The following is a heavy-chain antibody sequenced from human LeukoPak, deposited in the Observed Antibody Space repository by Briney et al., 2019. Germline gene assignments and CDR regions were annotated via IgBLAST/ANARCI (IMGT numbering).Heavy chain of an antibody. CDR3: ARGPPWYFDL. CDR1: GFTFSTYW. D-gene: IGHD6-25*01. CDR2: INSDGSTT. Sequence: GGSLRLSCVASGFTFSTYWMHWVRQAPGKGLVWVSRINSDGSTTTYADSVKGRFTISRDNAKNTLYLQMNSLTAEDTAVYYCARGPPWYFDLWGRGTLVTVSS. J-gene: IGHJ2*01. V-gene: IGHV3-74*01.